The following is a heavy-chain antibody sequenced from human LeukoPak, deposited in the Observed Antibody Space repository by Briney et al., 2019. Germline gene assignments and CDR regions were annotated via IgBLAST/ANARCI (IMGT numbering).Heavy chain of an antibody. J-gene: IGHJ4*02. Sequence: GGSLRLSCAASGFTFDDYAMHWVRQAPGKGLEWVSGISWNSGSIGYADSVKGRFTISRDNAKNTLYLQMNSLRAEDTAVYYCTRGGVDYWGQGTLVTVSS. CDR1: GFTFDDYA. D-gene: IGHD3-16*01. V-gene: IGHV3-9*01. CDR2: ISWNSGSI. CDR3: TRGGVDY.